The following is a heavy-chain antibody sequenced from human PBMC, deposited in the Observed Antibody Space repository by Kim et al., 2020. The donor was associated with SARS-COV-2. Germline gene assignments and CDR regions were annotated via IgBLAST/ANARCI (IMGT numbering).Heavy chain of an antibody. CDR2: INEDGSEK. D-gene: IGHD2-2*01. Sequence: GGSLRLSCVASGLSISMFSLTWVRQAPGKGLEWVANINEDGSEKYYVDSVKGRFTISRDNAKNSMFLQLNSLRAEDTDLYYCARDVGVEFDYWGQGTLVTVS. CDR3: ARDVGVEFDY. J-gene: IGHJ4*02. V-gene: IGHV3-7*03. CDR1: GLSISMFS.